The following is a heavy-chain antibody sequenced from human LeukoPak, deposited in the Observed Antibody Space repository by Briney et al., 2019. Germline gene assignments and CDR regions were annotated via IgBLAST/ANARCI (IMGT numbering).Heavy chain of an antibody. Sequence: SETLSLTCTVSGGSISGYYWSWIRQPPGKGLEWIGYIYTSGSTNYNPSLKSRVTISVDTSKNQFSLKLSSVTAADTAVYYCARHEGGLHPWGQGTLVTVSS. CDR3: ARHEGGLHP. CDR2: IYTSGST. J-gene: IGHJ5*02. V-gene: IGHV4-4*09. D-gene: IGHD5-12*01. CDR1: GGSISGYY.